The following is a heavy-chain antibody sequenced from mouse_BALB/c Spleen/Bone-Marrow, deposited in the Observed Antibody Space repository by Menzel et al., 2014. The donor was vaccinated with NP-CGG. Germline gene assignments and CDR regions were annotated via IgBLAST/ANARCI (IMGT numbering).Heavy chain of an antibody. J-gene: IGHJ2*01. CDR3: ARDYDYFFDY. CDR1: GFNIKDTY. D-gene: IGHD2-4*01. V-gene: IGHV14-3*02. CDR2: IDPANGNT. Sequence: VQLQQSGAELVKPGASVKLSCTASGFNIKDTYMHWVKQRPEQGLERIGWIDPANGNTKYDPNFQGKATITADTSSNTAYLQLSSLTSEDTAVYYCARDYDYFFDYWGQGTTLTVSS.